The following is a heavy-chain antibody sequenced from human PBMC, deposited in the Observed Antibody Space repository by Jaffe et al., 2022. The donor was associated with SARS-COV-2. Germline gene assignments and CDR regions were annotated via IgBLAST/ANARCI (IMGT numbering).Heavy chain of an antibody. V-gene: IGHV3-23*04. CDR1: GFTFTSYA. CDR2: ITGSGGGT. CDR3: AKSPSFYYDMNYFDP. D-gene: IGHD3-22*01. Sequence: EVQLVESGGGLEQPGGSLRLSCAASGFTFTSYAMTWVRQTPGKGLEWVSGITGSGGGTGYADSVKGRFTISRDNSKNTLYLQMTSLRPGDTAVYFCAKSPSFYYDMNYFDPWGQGTPVTVSS. J-gene: IGHJ5*02.